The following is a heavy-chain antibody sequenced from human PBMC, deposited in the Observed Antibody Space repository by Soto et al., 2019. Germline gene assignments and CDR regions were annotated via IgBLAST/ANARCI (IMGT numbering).Heavy chain of an antibody. V-gene: IGHV3-30-3*01. CDR2: ISYDGSNK. CDR3: ARELHDYGDYSIWAFDI. J-gene: IGHJ3*02. Sequence: QVQLVESGGGVVQPGRSLRLSCAASGFTFSSYAMHWVRQAPGKGREWVAVISYDGSNKYYADSVKGRFTISRDNSKNTLYLQMNSLRAEDTAVYYCARELHDYGDYSIWAFDIWGQGTMVTVSS. CDR1: GFTFSSYA. D-gene: IGHD4-17*01.